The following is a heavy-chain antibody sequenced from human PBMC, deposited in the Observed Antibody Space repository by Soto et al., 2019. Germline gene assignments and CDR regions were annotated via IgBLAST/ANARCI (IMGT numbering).Heavy chain of an antibody. V-gene: IGHV5-51*01. Sequence: GESLKIACQAFVYSFITYWIGWVRQKPGKGLEWMGLIYPGDSDDRYSPSFQGQVKISADKSSGTAYLQWTSLKASDTAMYYCVRPRGYSGYDIAHWGQGTQVTVSS. J-gene: IGHJ4*02. CDR3: VRPRGYSGYDIAH. CDR1: VYSFITYW. CDR2: IYPGDSDD. D-gene: IGHD5-12*01.